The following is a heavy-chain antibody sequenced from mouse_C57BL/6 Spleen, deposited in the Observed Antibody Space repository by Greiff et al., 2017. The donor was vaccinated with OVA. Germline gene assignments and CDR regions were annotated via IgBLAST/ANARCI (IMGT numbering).Heavy chain of an antibody. Sequence: EVQLQQSGPVLVKPGASVKMSCKASGYTFTDYYMNWVKQSHGKSLEWIGVINPYNGGTSYNQKFKGKATLTVDKSSSTAYMELNSLTSEDSAVYYCARGLQGYFDYWGQGTTLTVSS. CDR3: ARGLQGYFDY. V-gene: IGHV1-19*01. CDR2: INPYNGGT. J-gene: IGHJ2*01. D-gene: IGHD2-4*01. CDR1: GYTFTDYY.